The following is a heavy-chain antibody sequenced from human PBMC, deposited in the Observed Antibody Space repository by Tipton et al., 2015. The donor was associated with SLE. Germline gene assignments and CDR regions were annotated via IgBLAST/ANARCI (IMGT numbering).Heavy chain of an antibody. D-gene: IGHD3-9*01. J-gene: IGHJ6*03. CDR1: GFTFSTYN. Sequence: SLRLSCAASGFTFSTYNMNWVRQAPGKGLEWVSSITSSSSYIFYADSVKGRFTISRDNSKNTLYLQMNSLRAEDTAVYYCARIEILTRTYTDYDILNYYMDVWGKGTTVAVSS. V-gene: IGHV3-21*04. CDR2: ITSSSSYI. CDR3: ARIEILTRTYTDYDILNYYMDV.